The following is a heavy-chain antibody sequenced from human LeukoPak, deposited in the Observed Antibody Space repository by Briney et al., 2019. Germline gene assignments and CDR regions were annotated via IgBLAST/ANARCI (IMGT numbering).Heavy chain of an antibody. CDR3: AGVGNYDFWSGYYGVDAFDI. CDR2: IKQDGSEK. V-gene: IGHV3-7*01. CDR1: GFTFSSYW. J-gene: IGHJ3*02. Sequence: GGSLRLSCAASGFTFSSYWMSWVRQAPGKGLEWVANIKQDGSEKYYVDSVKGRFTISRDNAKNSLYLQMNSLRAEDTAVYYCAGVGNYDFWSGYYGVDAFDIWGQGTMVTVSS. D-gene: IGHD3-3*01.